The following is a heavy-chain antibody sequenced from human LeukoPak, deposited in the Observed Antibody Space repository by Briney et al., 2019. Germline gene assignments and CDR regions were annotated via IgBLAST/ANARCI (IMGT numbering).Heavy chain of an antibody. Sequence: GGSLRLSCAASGFTFSSYAMSWVRQAPGKGLEWVSAISGSGGSTYYADSVKGRFTISRDNSKNTLYLQMNSLRAEDTALYYCARDSGPGTVTTFPFDYWGQGTLVTVSS. V-gene: IGHV3-23*01. D-gene: IGHD4-17*01. CDR1: GFTFSSYA. CDR2: ISGSGGST. J-gene: IGHJ4*02. CDR3: ARDSGPGTVTTFPFDY.